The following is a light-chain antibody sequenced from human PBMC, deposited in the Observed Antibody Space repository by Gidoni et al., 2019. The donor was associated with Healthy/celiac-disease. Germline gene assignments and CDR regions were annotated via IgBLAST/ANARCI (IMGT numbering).Light chain of an antibody. CDR1: QSVSSN. Sequence: EIVMTQSPATLSVSPGERATLSCSASQSVSSNFAWYQQKPGQAPRLPIYGASTRATGIPARFSGSGSGTEFTLTISSLQSEDFAVYYCQQYNNWPPITFGQGTRLEIK. J-gene: IGKJ5*01. V-gene: IGKV3-15*01. CDR3: QQYNNWPPIT. CDR2: GAS.